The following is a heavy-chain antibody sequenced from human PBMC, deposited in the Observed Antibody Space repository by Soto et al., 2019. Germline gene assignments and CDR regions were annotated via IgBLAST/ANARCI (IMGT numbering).Heavy chain of an antibody. CDR3: ARDSYYDILTGYSRNGFDI. V-gene: IGHV1-2*02. J-gene: IGHJ3*02. D-gene: IGHD3-9*01. CDR1: GYTFSGHY. Sequence: QVQLVQSGAEVKKPGASVKVSCKASGYTFSGHYMHWVRQAPGQGLEWMGWINPNSGATNYAQKFKGRVTITRDTSIRTADMELSRLRSDDTAVYYCARDSYYDILTGYSRNGFDIWGQGTLVTVSS. CDR2: INPNSGAT.